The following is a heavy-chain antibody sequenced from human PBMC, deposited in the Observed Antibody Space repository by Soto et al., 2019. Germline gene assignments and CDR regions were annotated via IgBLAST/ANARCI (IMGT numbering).Heavy chain of an antibody. V-gene: IGHV3-23*01. Sequence: EVHLLESGGDLVQPGGSLRLSCAASGFTFSTYVMSWVRQAPGKGLEWVSAISGTGGSTYYADSVKGRFTISRDNSKNTLYLQMNSLRAVDTAVYHCAKLVGLWESDAFDIWGQGTMVTVSS. J-gene: IGHJ3*02. CDR1: GFTFSTYV. D-gene: IGHD3-16*01. CDR2: ISGTGGST. CDR3: AKLVGLWESDAFDI.